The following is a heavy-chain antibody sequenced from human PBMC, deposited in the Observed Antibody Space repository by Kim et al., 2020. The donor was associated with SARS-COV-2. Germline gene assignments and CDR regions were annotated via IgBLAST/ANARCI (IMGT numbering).Heavy chain of an antibody. CDR1: GFTFSNYW. D-gene: IGHD6-19*01. V-gene: IGHV3-74*01. Sequence: GGSLRVSCAASGFTFSNYWMHWVRQAPGKGLVWVSLINSDGTSTNYADSVKGRFTISRDNAKNTLYLQMNSLRDDDTAVYYCGRGGKRQWLVQASWGQGTLVTVSS. CDR3: GRGGKRQWLVQAS. J-gene: IGHJ5*02. CDR2: INSDGTST.